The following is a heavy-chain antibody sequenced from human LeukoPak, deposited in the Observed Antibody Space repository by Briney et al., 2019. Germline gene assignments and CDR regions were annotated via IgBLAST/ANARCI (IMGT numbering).Heavy chain of an antibody. CDR1: GFTFDDYA. CDR2: ISWNSGSI. CDR3: AKGYSSGWGPSDY. J-gene: IGHJ4*02. Sequence: GRSLRLSCAASGFTFDDYAMHWVRQAPGKGLEWVSGISWNSGSIGYADSVKGRFTISRDNAKNSLYLQMNSLRAEDMALYYCAKGYSSGWGPSDYWGQGTLVTVSS. D-gene: IGHD6-19*01. V-gene: IGHV3-9*03.